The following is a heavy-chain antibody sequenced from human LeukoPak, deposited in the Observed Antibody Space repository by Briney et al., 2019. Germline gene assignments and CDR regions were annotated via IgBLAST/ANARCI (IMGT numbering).Heavy chain of an antibody. CDR1: GYTFTSYD. D-gene: IGHD5-12*01. CDR2: MNPNSGNT. J-gene: IGHJ4*02. Sequence: ASVKVSCKASGYTFTSYDINWVRQATGQGLEWMGWMNPNSGNTGYARRFQGRVTITRNTSISTAYMELSSLRSEDTAVYYCARGSEPMGGLRFTSWGQGTLVTVSS. V-gene: IGHV1-8*03. CDR3: ARGSEPMGGLRFTS.